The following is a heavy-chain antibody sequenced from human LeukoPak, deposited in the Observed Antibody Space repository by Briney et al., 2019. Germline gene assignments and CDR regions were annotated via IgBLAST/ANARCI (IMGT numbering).Heavy chain of an antibody. CDR3: ASPGSGTYYHFDY. Sequence: SETLSLTCAVYGGSFSGYYWSWIRQPPGKGLEWIGEISHSGSTNYNPSLKSRVSISVGTSKNQFSLMLNSVTAADTALYFCASPGSGTYYHFDYWGQGTLVTVSS. CDR1: GGSFSGYY. CDR2: ISHSGST. V-gene: IGHV4-34*01. J-gene: IGHJ4*02. D-gene: IGHD3-3*01.